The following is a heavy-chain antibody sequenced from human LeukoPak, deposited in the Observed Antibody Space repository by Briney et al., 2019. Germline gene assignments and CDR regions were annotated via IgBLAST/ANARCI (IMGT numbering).Heavy chain of an antibody. CDR2: INHSGST. J-gene: IGHJ3*02. CDR3: ARGSLRARAFDI. Sequence: KASETLSLTCAVYGGSFSGYYWSWIRQPPGKGLEWIGEINHSGSTNHNPSLKSRVTISVDTSKNQFSLKLSSVTAADTAVYYCARGSLRARAFDIWGQGTMVTVPS. D-gene: IGHD6-6*01. V-gene: IGHV4-34*01. CDR1: GGSFSGYY.